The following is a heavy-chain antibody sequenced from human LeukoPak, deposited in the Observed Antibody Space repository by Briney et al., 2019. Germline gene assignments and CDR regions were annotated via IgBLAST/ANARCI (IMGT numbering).Heavy chain of an antibody. D-gene: IGHD3-9*01. CDR1: GITLSNYG. J-gene: IGHJ4*02. V-gene: IGHV3-23*01. CDR2: TSDSGGST. CDR3: AKDRNWLFVPEFDY. Sequence: GGSLRLSCAVSGITLSNYGMSWVRQAPGKGLEWVAGTSDSGGSTYYADSVKGRFTISRDNSKNTLYLQMNSLRAEDTAVYYCAKDRNWLFVPEFDYWGQGTLVTVSS.